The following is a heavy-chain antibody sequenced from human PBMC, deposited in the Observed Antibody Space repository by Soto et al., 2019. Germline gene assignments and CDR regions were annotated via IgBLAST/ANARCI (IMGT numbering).Heavy chain of an antibody. D-gene: IGHD3-10*01. J-gene: IGHJ4*02. CDR3: ARHGGFNLQY. V-gene: IGHV4-4*02. CDR2: IYRNENT. Sequence: QVQLQESGPGLVKPSETLSLTCAVSGGSISGGTWWSWVRQPPGKGLEWIGQIYRNENTEYNPSLESRVTISADKSKNQCSLRMSSVPAADTAVYYCARHGGFNLQYWGQGALVTVSS. CDR1: GGSISGGTW.